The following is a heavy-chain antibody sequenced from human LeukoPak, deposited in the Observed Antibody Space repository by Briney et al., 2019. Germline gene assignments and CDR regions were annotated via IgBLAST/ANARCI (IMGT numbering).Heavy chain of an antibody. D-gene: IGHD6-13*01. J-gene: IGHJ5*02. CDR1: GGSFSGYY. V-gene: IGHV4-34*01. Sequence: SETLSLTCAVYGGSFSGYYWSWIRQPPGKGLEWIGEINHSGSTNYNPSLKSRVAISVDTSKNQFSLKLSSVTAADTAVYYCARFPGYSSSWYLGRFDPWGQGTLVTVSS. CDR2: INHSGST. CDR3: ARFPGYSSSWYLGRFDP.